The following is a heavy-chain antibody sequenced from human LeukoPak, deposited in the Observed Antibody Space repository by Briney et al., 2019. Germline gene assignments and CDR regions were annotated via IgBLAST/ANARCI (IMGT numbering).Heavy chain of an antibody. V-gene: IGHV1-69*05. D-gene: IGHD2-2*01. CDR3: SSVGRCHYYLDV. J-gene: IGHJ6*03. CDR2: IIPLFNTA. Sequence: SVKVSCKASGGTFSSYSITWVRQAPGQGLEWMGGIIPLFNTANYAQQFQGRVTITIDESTSTAYMELSSLRSEDTAVYYCSSVGRCHYYLDVWGKGTTVTVSS. CDR1: GGTFSSYS.